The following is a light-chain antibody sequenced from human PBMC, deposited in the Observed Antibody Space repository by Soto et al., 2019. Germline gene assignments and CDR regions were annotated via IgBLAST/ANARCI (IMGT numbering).Light chain of an antibody. V-gene: IGKV1-9*01. Sequence: DIQLTHSPSFLSASVGDRVTITCRASQGINSYLAWYQKKPGKALKLLIYAAFTLQSGVPSRFSGSRSGTEFTHTISSLQPEDFATYYCQQLNSYPLTIGGGTRVENK. CDR1: QGINSY. J-gene: IGKJ4*01. CDR2: AAF. CDR3: QQLNSYPLT.